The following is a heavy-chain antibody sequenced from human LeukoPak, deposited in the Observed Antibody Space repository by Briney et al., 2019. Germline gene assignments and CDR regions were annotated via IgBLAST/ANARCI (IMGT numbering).Heavy chain of an antibody. J-gene: IGHJ4*02. CDR1: GFTFSDYY. CDR2: ISSSGSTI. CDR3: ARVAAAGLLYYFDY. V-gene: IGHV3-11*04. Sequence: GGSLRLSCAASGFTFSDYYMSWIRQAPGKGLEWVSYISSSGSTIYYADSVKGRFTISRDNAKNSLYLQMNSLRAEDTAVYYCARVAAAGLLYYFDYWGQGTLVTVSS. D-gene: IGHD6-13*01.